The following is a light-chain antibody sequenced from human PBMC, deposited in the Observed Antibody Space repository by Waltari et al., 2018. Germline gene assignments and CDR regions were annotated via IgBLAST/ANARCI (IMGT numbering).Light chain of an antibody. CDR3: QQYGTSPVT. J-gene: IGKJ3*01. CDR1: QSVSSSY. V-gene: IGKV3-20*01. CDR2: GAS. Sequence: EIVLTQSPGTLSLSPGERATLSCRASQSVSSSYLAWYQQKHGQAPRLLIYGASSRASAIPDRFSGSESGTDFNLTISRLEPEDFAVYYCQQYGTSPVTFGPGTKVDIK.